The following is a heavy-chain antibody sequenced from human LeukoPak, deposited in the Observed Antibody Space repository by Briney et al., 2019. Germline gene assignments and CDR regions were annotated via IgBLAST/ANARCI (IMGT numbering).Heavy chain of an antibody. V-gene: IGHV3-23*01. J-gene: IGHJ3*02. Sequence: GGSLRLSCAAFGFTFSSYAMSWVRQAPGKGLEWVSAISGSGGSTYYADSVKGRFTISRDNSKNTLYLQMNSLRAEDTAVYYCAKGLRKVVPAAIAFDIWGQGTMVTVSS. CDR3: AKGLRKVVPAAIAFDI. CDR2: ISGSGGST. D-gene: IGHD2-2*01. CDR1: GFTFSSYA.